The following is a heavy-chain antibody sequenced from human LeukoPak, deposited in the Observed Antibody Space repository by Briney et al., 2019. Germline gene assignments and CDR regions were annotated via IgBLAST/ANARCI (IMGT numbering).Heavy chain of an antibody. V-gene: IGHV3-30*04. Sequence: GGSLRLSCAASGFTFSSYSTPWVRQAPGKGLEWVAIISNDGTNKYYADSVKGRFTISRDNSKNTLYLQMNSLRAEDTAVYYCARDGFYSNYGLDYWGQGTLVTVSS. CDR3: ARDGFYSNYGLDY. J-gene: IGHJ4*02. CDR1: GFTFSSYS. CDR2: ISNDGTNK. D-gene: IGHD4-11*01.